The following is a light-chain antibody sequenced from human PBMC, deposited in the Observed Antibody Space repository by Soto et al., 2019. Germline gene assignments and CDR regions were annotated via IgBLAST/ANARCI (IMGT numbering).Light chain of an antibody. J-gene: IGLJ1*01. CDR3: AAWDGSLKGYV. V-gene: IGLV1-44*01. CDR1: SSNIGSNT. Sequence: QSVLTQPPSTSGTPGQRVTISCSGSSSNIGSNTVNWYQQLPGTAPKLLIYRDNQRPSGVPDRFSGSKSGTSASLAIRGLQSEDEADYYCAAWDGSLKGYVFGTGTKLTVL. CDR2: RDN.